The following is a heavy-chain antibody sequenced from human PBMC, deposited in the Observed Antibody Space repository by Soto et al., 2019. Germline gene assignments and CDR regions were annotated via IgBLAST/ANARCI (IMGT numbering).Heavy chain of an antibody. CDR1: GGSLSSYY. V-gene: IGHV4-59*01. J-gene: IGHJ5*02. Sequence: QVQLQESGPGLVKPSETLSLTCTVSGGSLSSYYWSWIRQPPGKGLEWIGYISYDGITNYNPSLKSQVTISVDTSKNQFSLKVNSMTAADTAIYYCATEGIAAYKWFDPWGQGTLVTVSS. CDR3: ATEGIAAYKWFDP. D-gene: IGHD6-13*01. CDR2: ISYDGIT.